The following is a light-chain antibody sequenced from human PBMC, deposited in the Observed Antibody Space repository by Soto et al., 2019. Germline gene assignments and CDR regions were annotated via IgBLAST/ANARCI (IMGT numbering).Light chain of an antibody. CDR3: QHLNTYPFT. V-gene: IGKV1-9*01. Sequence: DIQLTQSPSFLSASVGDRVTITCRASQGISSYLAWYQQKPGKAPKLLIYAVSTLQSGVPPRFSGSGSGTEFTLTISTLQTEDFATYYLQHLNTYPFTFGHATNVHIK. J-gene: IGKJ3*01. CDR1: QGISSY. CDR2: AVS.